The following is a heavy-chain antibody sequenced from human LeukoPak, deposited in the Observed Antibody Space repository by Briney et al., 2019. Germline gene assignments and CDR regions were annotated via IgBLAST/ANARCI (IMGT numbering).Heavy chain of an antibody. CDR1: GGSINSGGYY. J-gene: IGHJ3*02. V-gene: IGHV4-30-2*01. CDR3: ARMGAHAFDI. Sequence: SETLSLTCTVSGGSINSGGYYWSWIRQPPGKGLEWIGYIYHSGSTYYNPSLKSRVTISVDRSKNQFSLKLSSVTAADTAVYYCARMGAHAFDIWGQGTMVTVSS. CDR2: IYHSGST. D-gene: IGHD4/OR15-4a*01.